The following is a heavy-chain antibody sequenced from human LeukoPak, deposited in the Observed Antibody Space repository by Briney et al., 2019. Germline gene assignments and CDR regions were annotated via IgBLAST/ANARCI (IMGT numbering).Heavy chain of an antibody. J-gene: IGHJ4*02. Sequence: GGSLRLSCAASGFTFTSYWMHWVRQDPGKGLVWVSRINSDGSSTSYADSVKGRFTISRDNAKNTLYLQMNSLRAEDTAVYYCAKSQLYYGSIDYWGQGTLVTVSS. V-gene: IGHV3-74*01. CDR2: INSDGSST. CDR1: GFTFTSYW. CDR3: AKSQLYYGSIDY. D-gene: IGHD3-10*01.